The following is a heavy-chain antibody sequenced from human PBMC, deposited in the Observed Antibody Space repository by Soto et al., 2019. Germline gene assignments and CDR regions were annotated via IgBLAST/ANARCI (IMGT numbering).Heavy chain of an antibody. CDR1: GGSISSGDYH. Sequence: QVQLQESGPGLVKPSQTLSLTCTVSGGSISSGDYHWSWFRQPPGKGLEWIGFVYYTGNTYYNPSLKSRVTISVDTSKNQFSLKLSSVTAADTAVYYCARSDFWSGYYTDYWGQGTLVTVSS. V-gene: IGHV4-30-4*08. D-gene: IGHD3-3*01. CDR2: VYYTGNT. CDR3: ARSDFWSGYYTDY. J-gene: IGHJ4*02.